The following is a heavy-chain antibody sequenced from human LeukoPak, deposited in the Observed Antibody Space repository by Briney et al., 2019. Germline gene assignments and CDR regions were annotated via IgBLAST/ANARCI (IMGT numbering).Heavy chain of an antibody. J-gene: IGHJ3*02. CDR3: ARRSRPAAPGGAFDI. Sequence: PSETLSLTCAVYGGSFSGYYWSWIRQPPGKGLEWIGEINHSGSTNYNPSLKSRVTISVDTSKNQFSLKLSSVTAAVTAVYYCARRSRPAAPGGAFDIWGQGTMVTVSS. CDR2: INHSGST. V-gene: IGHV4-34*01. CDR1: GGSFSGYY. D-gene: IGHD2-2*01.